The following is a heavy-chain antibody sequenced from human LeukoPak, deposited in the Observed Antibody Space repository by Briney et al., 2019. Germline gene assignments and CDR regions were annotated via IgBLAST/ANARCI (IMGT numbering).Heavy chain of an antibody. J-gene: IGHJ4*02. D-gene: IGHD6-19*01. V-gene: IGHV1-18*01. Sequence: ASVKVSCKASGYTFTNYGINWVRQAPGQGLEWMGWISTYNGNTNYAQDLQGRVTMTTDTSTSTAYMELRTLTSDATAVYYCARMMSIPVAGHRPLFDYWGQGTLVTVSS. CDR2: ISTYNGNT. CDR1: GYTFTNYG. CDR3: ARMMSIPVAGHRPLFDY.